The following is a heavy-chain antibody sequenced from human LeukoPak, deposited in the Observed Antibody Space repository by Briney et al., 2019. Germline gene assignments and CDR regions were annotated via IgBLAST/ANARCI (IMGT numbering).Heavy chain of an antibody. V-gene: IGHV3-23*01. CDR2: ITSSGGST. J-gene: IGHJ4*02. CDR1: GFTFSSYA. CDR3: AKDTYYYGSGSYYTDY. Sequence: GGSLRLSCAASGFTFSSYAMSWVRQAPGRGLEWVSAITSSGGSTYYADSVKGRFTISRDNSKNTLYLQMNSLRAEDTAVYYCAKDTYYYGSGSYYTDYWGQGTLVTVSS. D-gene: IGHD3-10*01.